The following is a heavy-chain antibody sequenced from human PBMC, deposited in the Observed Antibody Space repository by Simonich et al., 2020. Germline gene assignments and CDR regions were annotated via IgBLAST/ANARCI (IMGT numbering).Heavy chain of an antibody. CDR2: INPNRGGT. CDR3: ARVRFEAFDI. Sequence: QVQLVQSGAEVKKPGASVKVSCKASGYTFTGYYMHWVRQAPGQRLGWRGGINPNRGGTNDSRKCQGRVTMTRDTSISTAYMELSRLRSDDTAVYYCARVRFEAFDIWGQGTMVTVSS. CDR1: GYTFTGYY. J-gene: IGHJ3*02. V-gene: IGHV1-2*02.